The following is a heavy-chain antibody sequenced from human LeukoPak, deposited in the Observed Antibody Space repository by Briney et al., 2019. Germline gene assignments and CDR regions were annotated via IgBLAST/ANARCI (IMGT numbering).Heavy chain of an antibody. J-gene: IGHJ4*02. CDR2: ISSSGVTI. V-gene: IGHV3-48*01. Sequence: PGGSLRLSCAASGFTFSTCSMNWVRQAPGKGLEWVSYISSSGVTIYYAGSVKGRFTISRDNSKNTLYLQMNSLRVEGTAVYYCAKDQGLITVPPLGYFDYWGQGTLVTVSS. CDR3: AKDQGLITVPPLGYFDY. D-gene: IGHD4-17*01. CDR1: GFTFSTCS.